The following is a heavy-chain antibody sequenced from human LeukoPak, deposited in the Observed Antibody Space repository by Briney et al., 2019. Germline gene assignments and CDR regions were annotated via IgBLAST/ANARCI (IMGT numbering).Heavy chain of an antibody. J-gene: IGHJ4*02. Sequence: GASVKVSCKASGYTFTGYYMQWVRQAPGQGLEWMGWINPNSGGTNYAQKFQGRVTMTRDTSISTAYMELSRLRSDDTAVYYCARVMITFGGVIGPFDYWGQGTLVTVSS. V-gene: IGHV1-2*02. CDR3: ARVMITFGGVIGPFDY. CDR1: GYTFTGYY. CDR2: INPNSGGT. D-gene: IGHD3-16*02.